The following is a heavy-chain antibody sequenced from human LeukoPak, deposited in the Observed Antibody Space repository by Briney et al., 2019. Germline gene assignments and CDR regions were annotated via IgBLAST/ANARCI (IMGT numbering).Heavy chain of an antibody. Sequence: GGSLRLSCAASGFTFSSYAMSWVRQAPGKGLEWVSAISGSGGSTYYADSVKGRFTISRDNSKNTLYLQMNSLRTEDTAVYYCAKGLVVGATLWFPCIFDYWGQGTLVTVSS. J-gene: IGHJ4*02. CDR2: ISGSGGST. V-gene: IGHV3-23*01. D-gene: IGHD1-26*01. CDR1: GFTFSSYA. CDR3: AKGLVVGATLWFPCIFDY.